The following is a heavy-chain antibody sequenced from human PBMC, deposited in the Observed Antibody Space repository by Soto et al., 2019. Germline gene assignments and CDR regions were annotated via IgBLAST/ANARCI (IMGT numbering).Heavy chain of an antibody. CDR1: GYTFTSYG. CDR2: ISAYNGNT. J-gene: IGHJ6*02. Sequence: QVQLVQSGAEVKKPGASVKVSCKASGYTFTSYGISWVRQAPGQGLEWMGWISAYNGNTNYAQKLQGRVTMTTDTSTSTAYMELRSMRSDDTAVYYCARDQKLYMVRGVINYYYYYGMDVWGQGTTVTVSS. D-gene: IGHD3-10*01. CDR3: ARDQKLYMVRGVINYYYYYGMDV. V-gene: IGHV1-18*01.